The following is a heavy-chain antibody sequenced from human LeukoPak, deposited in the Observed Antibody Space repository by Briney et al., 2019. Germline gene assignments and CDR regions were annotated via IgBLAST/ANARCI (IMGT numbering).Heavy chain of an antibody. D-gene: IGHD3-3*01. V-gene: IGHV4-59*01. J-gene: IGHJ4*02. Sequence: PSETLSPTCTVSGDSISGYYLTWIRQSPGKGLERIGYMHYSGSTNYNPSLKSRVTISVDRSKNQVSLMVRSVTAADTALYYCARGRRERSGSLDDWGQGTLVTVSS. CDR1: GDSISGYY. CDR3: ARGRRERSGSLDD. CDR2: MHYSGST.